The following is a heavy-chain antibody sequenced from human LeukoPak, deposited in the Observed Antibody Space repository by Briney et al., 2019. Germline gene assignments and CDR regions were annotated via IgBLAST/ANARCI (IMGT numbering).Heavy chain of an antibody. CDR3: AREANYYGSGSSSGFDP. J-gene: IGHJ5*02. V-gene: IGHV4-34*01. CDR1: GGSFSGYY. D-gene: IGHD3-10*01. Sequence: SETLSLTCAVYGGSFSGYYWSWIRQPPGKGLEWIGGINHSGSTNYNPSLKSRVTISVDTSKNQFSLKLSSVTAADTAVYYCAREANYYGSGSSSGFDPWGQGTLVTVSS. CDR2: INHSGST.